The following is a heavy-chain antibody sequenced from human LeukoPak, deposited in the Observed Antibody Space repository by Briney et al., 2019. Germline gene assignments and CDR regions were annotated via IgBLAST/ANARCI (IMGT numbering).Heavy chain of an antibody. CDR3: ARDGTGYCSGGSCYSGASFDY. CDR1: GYTFTGYY. CDR2: INPNSGGT. J-gene: IGHJ4*02. Sequence: ASVKVSCKASGYTFTGYYMHWVRQAPGQGLELMGRINPNSGGTNYAQKFQGRVTMTRDTSISTAYMELSRLRSDGTAVYYCARDGTGYCSGGSCYSGASFDYWGQGTLVTVSS. D-gene: IGHD2-15*01. V-gene: IGHV1-2*06.